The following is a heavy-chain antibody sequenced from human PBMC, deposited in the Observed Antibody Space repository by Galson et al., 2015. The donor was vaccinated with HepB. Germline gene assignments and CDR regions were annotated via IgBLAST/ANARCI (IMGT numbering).Heavy chain of an antibody. Sequence: SVKVSCKASGYTFTSYGISWVRQAPGQGLEWMGWISAYNGNTNYAQKLQGRVTMTTDTSTSTAYMELRSLRSDDTAVYYCARDKTVVVAATYYYYYMDVWGKGTTVTVSS. CDR1: GYTFTSYG. J-gene: IGHJ6*03. V-gene: IGHV1-18*04. CDR3: ARDKTVVVAATYYYYYMDV. CDR2: ISAYNGNT. D-gene: IGHD2-15*01.